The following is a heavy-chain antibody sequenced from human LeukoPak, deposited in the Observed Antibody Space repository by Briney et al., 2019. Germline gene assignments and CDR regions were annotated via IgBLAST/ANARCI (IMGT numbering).Heavy chain of an antibody. J-gene: IGHJ4*02. CDR1: GFTFSTYA. D-gene: IGHD6-19*01. CDR2: ISYDGSNK. Sequence: GGSLRLSCAASGFTFSTYAMHWVRQAPGKGLEWVAAISYDGSNKNYADSVKGRFTIPRDNSKNTLYLQMNSLRAEDTAVYYCARGVRIAVAGYIDYWGQGTLVTVSS. V-gene: IGHV3-30*04. CDR3: ARGVRIAVAGYIDY.